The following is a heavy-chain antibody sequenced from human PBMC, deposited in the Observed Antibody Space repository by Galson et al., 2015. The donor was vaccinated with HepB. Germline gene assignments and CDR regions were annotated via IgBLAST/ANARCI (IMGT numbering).Heavy chain of an antibody. V-gene: IGHV1-18*01. CDR2: INPYDGHK. Sequence: SVKVSCKASGYTFTAYVIPWVRQTPGQGLEWMGWINPYDGHKKYVHKLQGRVIMTTDTSTTTAYMELRNLRSDDTAVYYYARGVAVDTWYFFDFWGQGALVTVSS. D-gene: IGHD5-18*01. CDR1: GYTFTAYV. CDR3: ARGVAVDTWYFFDF. J-gene: IGHJ4*02.